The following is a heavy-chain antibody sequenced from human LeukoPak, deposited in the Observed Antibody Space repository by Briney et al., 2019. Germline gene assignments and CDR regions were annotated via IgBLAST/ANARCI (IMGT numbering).Heavy chain of an antibody. D-gene: IGHD5/OR15-5a*01. J-gene: IGHJ4*02. CDR2: INPSGGST. V-gene: IGHV1-46*01. CDR3: ARGIWSSHSVGYYFDF. CDR1: GYTFTSYD. Sequence: GASVKVSCKASGYTFTSYDINWVRQATGQGLEWMGIINPSGGSTSYAQKFQGRVTMTRDMSTSTVYMELSSLRSEDMAVYYCARGIWSSHSVGYYFDFWGQGTLVTVSS.